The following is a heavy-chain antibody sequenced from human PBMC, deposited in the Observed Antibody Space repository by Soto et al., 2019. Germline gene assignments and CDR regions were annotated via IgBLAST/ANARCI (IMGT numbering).Heavy chain of an antibody. Sequence: EVQLLESGGGLVQPGGSLRLSCAASGFTFSSYAMSWVRQAPGKGLEWVSAISGSGGSTYYADSVKGRFTISRDNSKNTLDLQMNSLRAEDTAVYYCAKDRGVAHYYYYGMDGWGQGTTVTVSS. CDR3: AKDRGVAHYYYYGMDG. V-gene: IGHV3-23*01. D-gene: IGHD2-15*01. CDR1: GFTFSSYA. J-gene: IGHJ6*02. CDR2: ISGSGGST.